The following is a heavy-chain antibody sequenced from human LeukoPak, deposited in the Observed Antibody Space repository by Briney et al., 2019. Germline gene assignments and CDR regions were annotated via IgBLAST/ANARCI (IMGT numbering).Heavy chain of an antibody. CDR1: GGSVSTYY. Sequence: SETLSLTCTVSGGSVSTYYWNWIRQPPGKGLEWIGYIYYSGNTNYSPSLKSRLTISVDTSNNQFSLKLSSVTAADTAVYYCASTSGYCSGGNCYSAFDYWGQGTLVTVSS. V-gene: IGHV4-59*02. J-gene: IGHJ4*02. D-gene: IGHD2-15*01. CDR2: IYYSGNT. CDR3: ASTSGYCSGGNCYSAFDY.